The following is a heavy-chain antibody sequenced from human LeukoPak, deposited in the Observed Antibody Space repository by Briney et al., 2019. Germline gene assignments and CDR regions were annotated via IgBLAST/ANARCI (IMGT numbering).Heavy chain of an antibody. Sequence: GGSLRLSCAASGFTFSSYSMNWVRQAPGKGLEWVSSISSSSSYIYYADSVKGRFTISRDNAKNSLYLQMNSLRAEDTAVYYCARAAVGDAFDIWGQGTMVTVSS. J-gene: IGHJ3*02. CDR3: ARAAVGDAFDI. D-gene: IGHD2-2*01. CDR2: ISSSSSYI. V-gene: IGHV3-21*01. CDR1: GFTFSSYS.